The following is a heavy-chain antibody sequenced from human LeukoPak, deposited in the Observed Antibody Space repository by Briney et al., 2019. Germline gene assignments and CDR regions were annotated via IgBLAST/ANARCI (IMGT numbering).Heavy chain of an antibody. Sequence: GGSLRLSCAASGFTFSSYGMHWVRQAPGKGLEWVAFIRYDGSNKYYADSVKGRFTISRDNSKNTLYLQMNSLRAEDTAVYYCAKDGGQWLAYFDYWGQGTLVTVSS. CDR1: GFTFSSYG. J-gene: IGHJ4*02. CDR2: IRYDGSNK. D-gene: IGHD6-19*01. CDR3: AKDGGQWLAYFDY. V-gene: IGHV3-30*02.